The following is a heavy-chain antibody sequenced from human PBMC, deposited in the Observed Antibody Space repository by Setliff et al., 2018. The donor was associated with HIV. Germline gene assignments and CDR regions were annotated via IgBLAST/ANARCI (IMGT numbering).Heavy chain of an antibody. CDR3: ARRGGAGILVLDY. CDR2: MHVSRET. D-gene: IGHD6-13*01. V-gene: IGHV4-4*08. CDR1: GGSISDTY. Sequence: SETLSLTCTVSGGSISDTYYTWIRQTPGKGLEWIGLMHVSRETNYNPSLESRVTISMDTSKNQFSLKLSSVTAADTAVYYCARRGGAGILVLDYWGQGTLVTVSS. J-gene: IGHJ4*02.